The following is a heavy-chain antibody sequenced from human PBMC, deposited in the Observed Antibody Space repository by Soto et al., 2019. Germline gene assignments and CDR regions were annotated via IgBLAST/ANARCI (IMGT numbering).Heavy chain of an antibody. V-gene: IGHV3-15*01. CDR1: GFTFSNAW. J-gene: IGHJ1*01. D-gene: IGHD3-22*01. CDR3: TTVNYYDSSGPWAEYFQH. CDR2: IKSKTDGGTT. Sequence: EVQLVESGGGLVKPGGSLRLSCAASGFTFSNAWMSWVRQAPGKGLEWVGRIKSKTDGGTTDYAAPVKCRFTISRDDSKNTLYLQMNSLKTEDTAVYYCTTVNYYDSSGPWAEYFQHWGQGTLVTVSS.